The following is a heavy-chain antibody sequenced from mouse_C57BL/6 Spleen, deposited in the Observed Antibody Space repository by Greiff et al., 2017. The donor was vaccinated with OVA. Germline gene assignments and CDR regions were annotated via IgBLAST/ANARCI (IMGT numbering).Heavy chain of an antibody. CDR2: IRLKSDNYAT. D-gene: IGHD2-5*01. J-gene: IGHJ4*01. CDR3: TVHYSNFWYYAMDY. CDR1: GFTFSNYW. Sequence: EVKVEESGGGLVQPGGSMKLSCVASGFTFSNYWMNWVRQSPEKGLEWVAQIRLKSDNYATHYAESVKGRFTISRDDSKSSVYLQMNNLRAEDTGIYYCTVHYSNFWYYAMDYWGQGTSVTVSS. V-gene: IGHV6-3*01.